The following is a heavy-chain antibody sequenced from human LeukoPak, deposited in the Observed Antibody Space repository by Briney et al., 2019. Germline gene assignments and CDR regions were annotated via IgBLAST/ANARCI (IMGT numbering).Heavy chain of an antibody. CDR3: SSGPKMDYYPSSGYFKGAFDI. CDR1: GGTFSSYA. Sequence: ASVTVSLKSSGGTFSSYAISWVRQAPAQGLEWVGVIFPIFGTANYAHKFQGRVTITADESTSTPYMELSSLRPADTTAYYCSSGPKMDYYPSSGYFKGAFDIWGQGTMVTVS. V-gene: IGHV1-69*13. CDR2: IFPIFGTA. J-gene: IGHJ3*02. D-gene: IGHD3-22*01.